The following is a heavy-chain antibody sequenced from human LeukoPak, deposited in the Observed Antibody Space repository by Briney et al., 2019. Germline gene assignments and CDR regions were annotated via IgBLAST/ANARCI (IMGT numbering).Heavy chain of an antibody. D-gene: IGHD3-22*01. CDR2: IYTSGST. CDR3: ARDEAYYYDSSGYYTLFDY. Sequence: PSETLSLTCTVSGGSVSSGSYYWSWIRQPAGKGLEWIGRIYTSGSTNYNPSLKSRVTISVDTSKNQFSLKLSSVTAADTAVYYCARDEAYYYDSSGYYTLFDYWGQGTLVTVSS. CDR1: GGSVSSGSYY. J-gene: IGHJ4*02. V-gene: IGHV4-61*02.